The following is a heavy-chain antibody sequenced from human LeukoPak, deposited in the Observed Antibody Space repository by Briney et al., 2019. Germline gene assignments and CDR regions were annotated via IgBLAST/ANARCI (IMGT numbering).Heavy chain of an antibody. V-gene: IGHV3-66*04. CDR1: GFTVSSNY. D-gene: IGHD3-9*01. Sequence: GGSLRLSCAASGFTVSSNYMNWVRQAPGKGLEWVSVIYSGGSAYYADSVKGRFTISRDNSKNTLYLQMNSLRADDTALYYCASQRRVDLGYAFNLWGQGTMVTVSS. CDR3: ASQRRVDLGYAFNL. CDR2: IYSGGSA. J-gene: IGHJ3*01.